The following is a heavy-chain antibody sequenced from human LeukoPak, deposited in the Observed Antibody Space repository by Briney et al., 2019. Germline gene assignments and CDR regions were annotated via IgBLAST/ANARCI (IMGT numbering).Heavy chain of an antibody. J-gene: IGHJ4*02. D-gene: IGHD3-16*01. Sequence: GALRLSCAAPGFLLSNYAMSWVRQAPGKGLEWVSLISRNGRNTPHADSGKGRLTISRDTSKNRLFPEMNSLSVEDTALYYCANDYDSTDFYEGYWGQGTLVTVSS. V-gene: IGHV3-23*01. CDR3: ANDYDSTDFYEGY. CDR1: GFLLSNYA. CDR2: ISRNGRNT.